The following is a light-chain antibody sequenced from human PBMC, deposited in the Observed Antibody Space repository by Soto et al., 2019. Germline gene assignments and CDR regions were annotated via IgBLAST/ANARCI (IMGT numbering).Light chain of an antibody. CDR3: QQYGSSPPT. CDR2: GAS. J-gene: IGKJ1*01. Sequence: EIVLTQSPGTLSLSPGERATLSCRASQSVSSSYLAWYQQKPGQAPRLLIYGASSRATGIPDRFSGSGSATDFTLTISRLEPEDFAVYYCQQYGSSPPTFGQGTKVDIK. V-gene: IGKV3-20*01. CDR1: QSVSSSY.